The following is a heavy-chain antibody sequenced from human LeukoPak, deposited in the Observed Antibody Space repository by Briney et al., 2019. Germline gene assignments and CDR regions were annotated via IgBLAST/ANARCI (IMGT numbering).Heavy chain of an antibody. CDR3: ARDPHCSSTSCPTVDAFDI. J-gene: IGHJ3*02. Sequence: ASVKVSCKASGYTFTSYGISWVRQAPGQGLEWMGIINPSGGSTSYAQKFQGRVTMTRDTSTSTVYMELSSLRSEDTAVYYCARDPHCSSTSCPTVDAFDIWGQGTMVTVSS. V-gene: IGHV1-46*01. CDR1: GYTFTSYG. CDR2: INPSGGST. D-gene: IGHD2-2*01.